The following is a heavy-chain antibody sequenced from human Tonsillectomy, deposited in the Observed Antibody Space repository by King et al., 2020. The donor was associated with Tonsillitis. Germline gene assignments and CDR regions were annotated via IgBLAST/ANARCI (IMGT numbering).Heavy chain of an antibody. CDR2: ISWNSGSI. V-gene: IGHV3-9*01. CDR1: GFTFDDYA. D-gene: IGHD3-3*01. CDR3: AKDGPDYWSGSLFRGYYYYMDV. Sequence: VQLVESGGGLVQPGRSLRLSCAASGFTFDDYAMHWVRQAPGKGLEWVSGISWNSGSIGYADSVKGRFTISRDNAKNSLYLQMNSLRAEDTALYYCAKDGPDYWSGSLFRGYYYYMDVWGKGTTVTVSS. J-gene: IGHJ6*03.